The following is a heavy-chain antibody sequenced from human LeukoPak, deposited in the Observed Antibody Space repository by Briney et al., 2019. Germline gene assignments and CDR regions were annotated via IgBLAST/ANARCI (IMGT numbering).Heavy chain of an antibody. J-gene: IGHJ4*02. CDR2: INPSGGTT. D-gene: IGHD1-1*01. CDR1: GYTFTSYP. V-gene: IGHV1-46*01. Sequence: ASVKVSCKASGYTFTSYPMHWVRQAPGQGLEWMGIINPSGGTTSYAQKFQGRVTMTRDTSASTVYMELSSLRSEDTAVYYCARDAPGIRPWGQGTLVTVSS. CDR3: ARDAPGIRP.